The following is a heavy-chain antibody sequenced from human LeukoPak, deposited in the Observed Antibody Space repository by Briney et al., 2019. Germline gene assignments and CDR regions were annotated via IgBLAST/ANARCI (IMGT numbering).Heavy chain of an antibody. Sequence: PGGSLRLSCAASGFTFDDYAMHWVRQAPGKGLEWVSYISSSGSTIYYADSVKGRFTISRDNAKNSLYLQMNSLRAEDTAVYYCARGGYYDSSGYYPSDYWGQGTLVTVSS. J-gene: IGHJ4*02. CDR1: GFTFDDYA. CDR3: ARGGYYDSSGYYPSDY. V-gene: IGHV3-48*03. CDR2: ISSSGSTI. D-gene: IGHD3-22*01.